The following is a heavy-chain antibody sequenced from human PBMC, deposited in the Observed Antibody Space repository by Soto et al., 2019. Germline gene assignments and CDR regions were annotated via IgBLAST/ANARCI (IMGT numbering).Heavy chain of an antibody. D-gene: IGHD2-2*01. Sequence: QVQLVQSGAEVKKPGSSVKVSCKASGGTFSSYAISWVRQAPGQGLEWMGGIIPIFGTANYAQKFQGRVTITADKSTSTAYMEPSSLRSEDTAVYYCASGGDCSSTSCYMANYYYGMDVWGQGTTVTVSS. V-gene: IGHV1-69*06. CDR1: GGTFSSYA. CDR2: IIPIFGTA. CDR3: ASGGDCSSTSCYMANYYYGMDV. J-gene: IGHJ6*02.